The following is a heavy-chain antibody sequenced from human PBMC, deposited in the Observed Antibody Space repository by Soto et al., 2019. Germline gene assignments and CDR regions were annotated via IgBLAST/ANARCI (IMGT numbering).Heavy chain of an antibody. V-gene: IGHV3-15*01. CDR3: TTVYCATTTCFAPFDF. D-gene: IGHD2-2*01. J-gene: IGHJ4*02. CDR2: IKPIADGGTA. Sequence: EVQLVESGGDLVKPGGSLRLSCVVSGFTFRNAWMSWVRQAPGRGLEWIGRIKPIADGGTAEYAAPMKGRFSLSRDDSKDTLFLHMDNLNTDDTGLYFCTTVYCATTTCFAPFDFWGQGTLVTVSS. CDR1: GFTFRNAW.